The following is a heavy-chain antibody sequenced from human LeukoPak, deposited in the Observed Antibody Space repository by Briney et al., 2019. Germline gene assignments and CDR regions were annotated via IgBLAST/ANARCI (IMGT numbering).Heavy chain of an antibody. CDR2: IKSDGSST. D-gene: IGHD1-1*01. Sequence: GGSLRLSCAASGFTFSTSWMYWVRQAPGKGLVWVSRIKSDGSSTSYADSVKGRFTISRDNVKNTLYLQMNSLRAEDTAVYYCASLRESFWIPEFDFWGQGTLVTVSS. J-gene: IGHJ4*02. CDR1: GFTFSTSW. CDR3: ASLRESFWIPEFDF. V-gene: IGHV3-74*01.